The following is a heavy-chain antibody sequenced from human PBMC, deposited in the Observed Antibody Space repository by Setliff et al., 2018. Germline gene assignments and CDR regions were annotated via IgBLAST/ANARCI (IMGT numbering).Heavy chain of an antibody. CDR2: IYYSGST. Sequence: KTSETLSLTCTVSGGSISSSSYYWGWIRQPPGKGLEWIGSIYYSGSTYYNPSLKSRVTISVDTSKNQFSLKLSSVTAADTAVYYCARGKIRITMIVVPTGGAFDIWGQGTMVTVSS. V-gene: IGHV4-39*07. D-gene: IGHD3-22*01. CDR1: GGSISSSSYY. CDR3: ARGKIRITMIVVPTGGAFDI. J-gene: IGHJ3*02.